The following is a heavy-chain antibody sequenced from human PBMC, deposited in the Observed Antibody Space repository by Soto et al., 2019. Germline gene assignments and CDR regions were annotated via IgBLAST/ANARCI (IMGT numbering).Heavy chain of an antibody. CDR1: GFTFSSYA. Sequence: GGSLRLSCAASGFTFSSYAMSWVRQAPGKGLEWVSAISGSGGSTYYADSVKGRFTISRDNSKNTLYLQMNSLRAEDTAVYYCAKEAYCGGDCLPTPFDYWGQGTLVTVSS. D-gene: IGHD2-21*02. J-gene: IGHJ4*02. CDR2: ISGSGGST. CDR3: AKEAYCGGDCLPTPFDY. V-gene: IGHV3-23*01.